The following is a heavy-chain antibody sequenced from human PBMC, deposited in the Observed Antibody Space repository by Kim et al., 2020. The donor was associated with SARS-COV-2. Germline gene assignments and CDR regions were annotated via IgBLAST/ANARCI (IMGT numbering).Heavy chain of an antibody. D-gene: IGHD3-10*01. CDR3: ASEPFNGSGSY. Sequence: SETLSLTCTVSGTSMSTYYWSWIRQPPGKGLEWIGNIYYTGGTNYNPSLKSRLAISVDASKKQFSLRLRSLTAADTAVYYCASEPFNGSGSYWGPGTLV. CDR1: GTSMSTYY. CDR2: IYYTGGT. J-gene: IGHJ4*02. V-gene: IGHV4-59*08.